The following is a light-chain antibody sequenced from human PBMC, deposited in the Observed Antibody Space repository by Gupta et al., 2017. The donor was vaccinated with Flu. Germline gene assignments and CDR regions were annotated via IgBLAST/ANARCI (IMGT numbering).Light chain of an antibody. V-gene: IGKV1-33*01. J-gene: IGKJ4*01. CDR2: DAS. Sequence: DIQMTQSPSSLSASVGDRVTITCQASQDISNYLNWYQQKPGKAPRLLIYDASNLQTGVPSRFSGNGSGTDFTFTISSLQPEDIATYYCQQDDDVPNTFGGGTKVEV. CDR3: QQDDDVPNT. CDR1: QDISNY.